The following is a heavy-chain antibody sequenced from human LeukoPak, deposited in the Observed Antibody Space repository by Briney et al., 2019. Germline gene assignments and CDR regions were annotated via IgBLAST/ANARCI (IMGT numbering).Heavy chain of an antibody. J-gene: IGHJ4*02. V-gene: IGHV3-21*01. Sequence: GGSLRLSCAASGFTFSSYSMNWVRQAPGKGLEWVSSSSSSSSYIYYADSVKGRFPISRDNAKNSLYLQMNSLRAEDTAVYYCARDESGYDYSLFDYWGQGTLVTVSS. CDR3: ARDESGYDYSLFDY. D-gene: IGHD5-12*01. CDR2: SSSSSSYI. CDR1: GFTFSSYS.